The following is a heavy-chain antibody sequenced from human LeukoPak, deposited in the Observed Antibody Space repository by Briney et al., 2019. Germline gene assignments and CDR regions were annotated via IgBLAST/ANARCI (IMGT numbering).Heavy chain of an antibody. J-gene: IGHJ5*02. CDR3: ARERGYCSSTSCYLTGWFDP. Sequence: GGSLRLSCAASGFTFSSYWMSWVRRAPGKGLEWVANIKQDGSEKYYVDSVKGRFTISRDNAKNSLYLQMNSLRAEDTAVYYCARERGYCSSTSCYLTGWFDPWGQGTLVTVSS. CDR1: GFTFSSYW. CDR2: IKQDGSEK. V-gene: IGHV3-7*01. D-gene: IGHD2-2*01.